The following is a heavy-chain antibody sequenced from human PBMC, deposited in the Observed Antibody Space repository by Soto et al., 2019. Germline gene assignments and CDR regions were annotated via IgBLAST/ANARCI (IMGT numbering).Heavy chain of an antibody. CDR2: ISAYNGNT. V-gene: IGHV1-18*01. CDR1: GYTFTSYG. J-gene: IGHJ6*02. CDR3: ASKGPGGQQWLGSYYYYGMDV. D-gene: IGHD6-19*01. Sequence: SENVSCKASGYTFTSYGISWVRQAPGQGLEWMGWISAYNGNTNYAQKLQGRVTMTTDTSTSTAYMELRSLRSDDTAVYYCASKGPGGQQWLGSYYYYGMDVWGQGTTVTVSS.